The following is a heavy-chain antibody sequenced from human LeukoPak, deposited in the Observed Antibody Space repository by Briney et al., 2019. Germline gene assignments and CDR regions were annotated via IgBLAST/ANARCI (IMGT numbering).Heavy chain of an antibody. V-gene: IGHV3-53*01. D-gene: IGHD2-21*02. Sequence: GRSLRLSCAISGFTVSNNYMSWVRQPPWKGLEWVSVIYSGGSTYYADSVKGRFTISRDTSKNTLYLQMNSLRAEDTAVYYCARGAGAYCGGDCFRAFDIWGQGTMVTVSP. CDR1: GFTVSNNY. CDR3: ARGAGAYCGGDCFRAFDI. J-gene: IGHJ3*02. CDR2: IYSGGST.